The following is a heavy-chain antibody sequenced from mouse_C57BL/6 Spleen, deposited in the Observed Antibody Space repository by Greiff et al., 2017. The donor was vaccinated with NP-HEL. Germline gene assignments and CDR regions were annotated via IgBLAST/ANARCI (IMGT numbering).Heavy chain of an antibody. J-gene: IGHJ2*01. V-gene: IGHV1-19*01. CDR2: INPYNGGT. CDR1: GYTFTDYY. Sequence: EVQLQQSGPVLVKPGASVKMSCKASGYTFTDYYMNWVKQSHGKSLEWIGVINPYNGGTSYNQKFKGKATLTVDKSSSTAYMELNSLTSEDSAVYYCAKGDSSGPYYFDYWGQGTTLTVSS. CDR3: AKGDSSGPYYFDY. D-gene: IGHD3-2*02.